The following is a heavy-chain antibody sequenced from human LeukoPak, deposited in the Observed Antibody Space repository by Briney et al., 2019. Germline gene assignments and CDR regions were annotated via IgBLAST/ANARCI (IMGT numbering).Heavy chain of an antibody. CDR1: GYTFTSYD. Sequence: ASVKVSCKASGYTFTSYDINWVRQATGQGLEWMGWMNPNSGNTGYAQKFQGRVTITRNTSISTAYMELSSLRSEDTAVYYCARGATTAVNYYYYYMDVWGKGTTVTVSS. CDR2: MNPNSGNT. CDR3: ARGATTAVNYYYYYMDV. J-gene: IGHJ6*03. D-gene: IGHD4-23*01. V-gene: IGHV1-8*03.